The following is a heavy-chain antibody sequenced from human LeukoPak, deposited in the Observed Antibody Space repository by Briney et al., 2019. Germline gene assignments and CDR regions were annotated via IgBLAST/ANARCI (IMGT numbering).Heavy chain of an antibody. V-gene: IGHV6-1*01. D-gene: IGHD4-17*01. CDR2: TYYRSKWYN. Sequence: PSQTLSLICAISGDSVPSNTAAWNWVRQSPSRGLEWLGRTYYRSKWYNDYAVSVKGRITINPDTSNNQFSLQLKSVTPEDTAVYYCARGVGTVSELNYWGQGTLVSVSS. CDR1: GDSVPSNTAA. J-gene: IGHJ4*02. CDR3: ARGVGTVSELNY.